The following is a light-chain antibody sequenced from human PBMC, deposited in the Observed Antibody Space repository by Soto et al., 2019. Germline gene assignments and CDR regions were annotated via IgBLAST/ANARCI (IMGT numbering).Light chain of an antibody. Sequence: EILLTQSPATQSLSPGERATLSCRASQSVSSYLAWYQQKPGQAPRLLIYDASNRATGIPARFSGSGSGTDFTLTISSLEPEDFAVYYCQQRSNWPITFGQGTRLDIK. J-gene: IGKJ5*01. CDR2: DAS. CDR1: QSVSSY. V-gene: IGKV3-11*01. CDR3: QQRSNWPIT.